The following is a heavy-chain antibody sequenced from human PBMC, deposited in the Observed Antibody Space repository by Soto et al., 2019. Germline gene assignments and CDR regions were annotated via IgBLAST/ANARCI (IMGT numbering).Heavy chain of an antibody. CDR2: SIPLFTTG. CDR1: GGTFSRYA. J-gene: IGHJ5*02. Sequence: AASVKVSCKASGGTFSRYAISWVRQAPGQGLEWMGGSIPLFTTGSSAQKFQGRVTITADESTSTAYMELTSLRYDDTAVYYCLYNWNSNWFDPWGQGTLVTVSS. V-gene: IGHV1-69*13. CDR3: LYNWNSNWFDP. D-gene: IGHD1-7*01.